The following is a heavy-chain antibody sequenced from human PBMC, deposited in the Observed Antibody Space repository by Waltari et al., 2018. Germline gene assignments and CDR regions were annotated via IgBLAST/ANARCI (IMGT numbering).Heavy chain of an antibody. Sequence: EVQLVESGGGLVQPGRSLRLSCAASGFTFDDYAMHWVRQAPGKGLEWVSGISWNSGSIGYADSVKGRFTIPRDNAKNSLYLQMNSLRAEDTAVYYCAKAVDGGSSSSFDYWGQGTLVTVSS. J-gene: IGHJ4*02. CDR2: ISWNSGSI. CDR3: AKAVDGGSSSSFDY. CDR1: GFTFDDYA. D-gene: IGHD6-6*01. V-gene: IGHV3-9*01.